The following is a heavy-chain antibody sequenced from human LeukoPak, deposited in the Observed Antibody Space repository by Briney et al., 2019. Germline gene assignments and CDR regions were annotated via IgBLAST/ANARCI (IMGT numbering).Heavy chain of an antibody. CDR2: IKQDGSEK. J-gene: IGHJ4*02. CDR1: GFTFRNYW. Sequence: GGSLRLSCAASGFTFRNYWMSWVRQAPGKGLHWVANIKQDGSEKYYVDSVKGRFTISRDNAKNSLYLQMNSLRAEDTAVYYCVIAYSSSENWRFDYWGQGTLVTVSS. CDR3: VIAYSSSENWRFDY. D-gene: IGHD1-1*01. V-gene: IGHV3-7*01.